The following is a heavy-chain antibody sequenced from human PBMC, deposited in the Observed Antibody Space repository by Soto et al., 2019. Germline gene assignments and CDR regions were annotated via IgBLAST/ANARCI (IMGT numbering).Heavy chain of an antibody. V-gene: IGHV4-30-4*01. D-gene: IGHD3-3*01. CDR2: IYYSGST. Sequence: SETLSLTCTVSGGSISSGDYYWSWIRQPPGKGLEWIGYIYYSGSTYYNPSLKSRVTISVDTSKNQFSLKLSSVTAADTAVYYCARHPGDFWSGYYTPNWFDPWGQGTLVTVSS. J-gene: IGHJ5*02. CDR3: ARHPGDFWSGYYTPNWFDP. CDR1: GGSISSGDYY.